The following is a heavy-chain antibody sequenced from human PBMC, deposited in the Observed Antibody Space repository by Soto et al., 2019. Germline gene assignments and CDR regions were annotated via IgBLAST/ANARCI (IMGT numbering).Heavy chain of an antibody. V-gene: IGHV3-74*01. CDR2: ISSDGSST. D-gene: IGHD4-4*01. CDR3: VRGEMATVWPLGY. CDR1: GFTFSSYW. J-gene: IGHJ4*02. Sequence: EVQLVESGGGSVQPGGSLRLSCAASGFTFSSYWMHWVRQAPGKGLVCVSRISSDGSSTTYADSVKGRFTISRDNAKNPLYLQLNSLGVEDTGVYYCVRGEMATVWPLGYWGQGTLATVSS.